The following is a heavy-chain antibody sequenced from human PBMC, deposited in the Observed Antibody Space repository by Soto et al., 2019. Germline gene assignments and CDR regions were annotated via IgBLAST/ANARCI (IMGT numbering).Heavy chain of an antibody. V-gene: IGHV1-69*06. CDR2: IIPIFGTA. CDR3: ARASLIVARYNWFDP. J-gene: IGHJ5*02. CDR1: GGTFSSYA. Sequence: ASLKVSCKASGGTFSSYAISWVRQAPGQGLEWMGGIIPIFGTANYAQKFQGRVTITADKSTSTAYMELSSLRSEDTAVYYCARASLIVARYNWFDPWGQGTLVTVSS. D-gene: IGHD5-12*01.